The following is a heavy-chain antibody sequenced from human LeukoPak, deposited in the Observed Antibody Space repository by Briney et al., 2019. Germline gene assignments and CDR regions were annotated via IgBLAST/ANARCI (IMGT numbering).Heavy chain of an antibody. V-gene: IGHV4-30-2*01. J-gene: IGHJ5*02. Sequence: PSETLSLTCAVSGGSISSCGYSWSWIRQPPGKGLEWIGYIYHSGSTYYNPSLKSRVTISVDRSKNQFSLKLSSVTAADTAVYYCARARYCSSTSCYTKGGWFDPWGQGTLVTVSS. D-gene: IGHD2-2*02. CDR3: ARARYCSSTSCYTKGGWFDP. CDR1: GGSISSCGYS. CDR2: IYHSGST.